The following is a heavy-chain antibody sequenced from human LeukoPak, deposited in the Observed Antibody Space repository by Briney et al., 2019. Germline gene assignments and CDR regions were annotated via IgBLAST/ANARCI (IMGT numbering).Heavy chain of an antibody. J-gene: IGHJ4*02. Sequence: GASVKVSFKASGYTFTVSYIHWVRRAPGQGREWMGWINPNSGGTSSAQKFQGRVTITRDTSVSTAYMELSRLRSDDTALYYCARETGYCSGGRCYFIYWGQGTLVTVSS. CDR1: GYTFTVSY. V-gene: IGHV1-2*02. CDR2: INPNSGGT. CDR3: ARETGYCSGGRCYFIY. D-gene: IGHD2-15*01.